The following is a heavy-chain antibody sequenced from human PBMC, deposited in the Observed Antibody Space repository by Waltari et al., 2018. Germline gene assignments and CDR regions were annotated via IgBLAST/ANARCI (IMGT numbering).Heavy chain of an antibody. CDR3: ARDGYNWIAFDV. CDR2: ISGNESNT. Sequence: EAQLWESGGGLVQPGGSLRVSCAASGFTVSSYAMSWVRQAPGKGLRLVSEISGNESNTYYADSVKGRFTISKDNSKNILYLQMDSLRAEDTAVYYCARDGYNWIAFDVWGQGVLVTVSS. V-gene: IGHV3-23*01. J-gene: IGHJ4*02. CDR1: GFTVSSYA. D-gene: IGHD5-12*01.